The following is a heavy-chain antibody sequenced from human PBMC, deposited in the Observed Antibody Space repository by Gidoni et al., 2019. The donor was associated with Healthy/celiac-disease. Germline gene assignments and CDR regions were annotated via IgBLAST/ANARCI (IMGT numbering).Heavy chain of an antibody. CDR3: ARDSPYGDYGWYFDL. J-gene: IGHJ2*01. CDR1: GFPFSSYD. Sequence: EVQLVESGGGLLQPGGSLRLSCAASGFPFSSYDMHWVRQATGKGLEWVSAIGTAGDTYYPGSVKGRFTISRENAKNSLYLQMNSLRAGDTAVYYCARDSPYGDYGWYFDLWGRGTLVTVSS. V-gene: IGHV3-13*01. CDR2: IGTAGDT. D-gene: IGHD4-17*01.